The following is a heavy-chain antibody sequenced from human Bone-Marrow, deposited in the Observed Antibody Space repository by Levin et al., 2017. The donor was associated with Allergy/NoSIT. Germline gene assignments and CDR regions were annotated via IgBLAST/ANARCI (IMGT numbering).Heavy chain of an antibody. CDR2: VYYDGSNQ. D-gene: IGHD3-9*01. Sequence: GGSLRLSCEASGFIFSDYAMHWVRQAPGKGLEWVAVVYYDGSNQYYPDSVKGRFTISRDNSKNMIYLHMNSLRVDDTAVYYCARDSNVLTGYCDSWGQGSRVIVSS. V-gene: IGHV3-33*01. J-gene: IGHJ4*02. CDR3: ARDSNVLTGYCDS. CDR1: GFIFSDYA.